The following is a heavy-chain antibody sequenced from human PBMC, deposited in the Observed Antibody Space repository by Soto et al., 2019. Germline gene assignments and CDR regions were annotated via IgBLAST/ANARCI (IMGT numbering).Heavy chain of an antibody. D-gene: IGHD1-26*01. V-gene: IGHV3-30*03. CDR3: ARTRSAWSDFHYYSLDV. Sequence: VQLVESGGGVVQPGRSLRLSCAASGFTFNSYGMHWVRQGPGNGLEWVAFISYDSTKTYYADSVKGRFTISRDNSNSALYVQMNSLTGEDTAVYYCARTRSAWSDFHYYSLDVWCQGTTVTVSS. CDR1: GFTFNSYG. J-gene: IGHJ6*02. CDR2: ISYDSTKT.